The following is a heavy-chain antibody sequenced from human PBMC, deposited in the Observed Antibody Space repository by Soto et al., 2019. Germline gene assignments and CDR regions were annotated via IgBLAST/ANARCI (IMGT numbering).Heavy chain of an antibody. Sequence: QVQLVQSGAEVKKPGASVKVSCKASGYTFTSYGISWVRQAPGQGLEWMGWISAYNGNTHYAQKLQGRVTMTTDTSTSTAYMELGSLRSDDTAVYFCARTGFYYYGSGSPVAVDYWGKGTLVTVSS. CDR2: ISAYNGNT. CDR1: GYTFTSYG. J-gene: IGHJ4*02. V-gene: IGHV1-18*01. D-gene: IGHD3-10*01. CDR3: ARTGFYYYGSGSPVAVDY.